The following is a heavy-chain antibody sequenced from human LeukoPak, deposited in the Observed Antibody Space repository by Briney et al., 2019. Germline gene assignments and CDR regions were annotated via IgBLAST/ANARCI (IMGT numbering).Heavy chain of an antibody. CDR2: ISYDGSTK. D-gene: IGHD1-1*01. J-gene: IGHJ3*02. CDR3: ARARGTTGTMRIVFDM. Sequence: GGSLRLSCAASGFTFNTYAMHWVRQAPGKGLEWVAVISYDGSTKYYADSVKGRFTISRDNSKNTVYLQMDSLRREDTAVCYCARARGTTGTMRIVFDMWGKGTMDTVSS. CDR1: GFTFNTYA. V-gene: IGHV3-30-3*01.